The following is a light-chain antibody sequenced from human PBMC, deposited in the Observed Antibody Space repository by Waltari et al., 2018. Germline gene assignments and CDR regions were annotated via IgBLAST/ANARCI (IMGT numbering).Light chain of an antibody. Sequence: QSALTQPASVSGSPGQSITISCTGTRSDVGGYNLISWYQHYPGKAPKLMIYEVKKRPSGVSNRFSGSKSGNTASLTISGLQAEDEADYYCCSYAGSYVFGTGTKVTVL. CDR1: RSDVGGYNL. CDR3: CSYAGSYV. V-gene: IGLV2-23*02. J-gene: IGLJ1*01. CDR2: EVK.